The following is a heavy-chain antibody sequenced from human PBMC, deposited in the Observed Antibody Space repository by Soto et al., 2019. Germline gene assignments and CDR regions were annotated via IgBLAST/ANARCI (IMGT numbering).Heavy chain of an antibody. CDR3: ARDPPVGSSSPYFDY. J-gene: IGHJ4*02. V-gene: IGHV6-1*01. D-gene: IGHD6-6*01. CDR1: GDSAPSNSAA. Sequence: SQTLSLTCAISGDSAPSNSAAWNWIRQSPSRGLEWLGRTYYRSKWYNDYAVSVKSRITINPDTSKNPFSLQLNSVTPEDTVVYYCARDPPVGSSSPYFDYWGQGTLVTVSS. CDR2: TYYRSKWYN.